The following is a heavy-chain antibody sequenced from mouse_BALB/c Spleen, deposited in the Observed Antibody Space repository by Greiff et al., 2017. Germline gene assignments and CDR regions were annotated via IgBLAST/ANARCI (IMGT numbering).Heavy chain of an antibody. J-gene: IGHJ3*01. D-gene: IGHD1-1*01. Sequence: EVQRVESGAELVRSGASVKLSCTASGFNIKDYYMHWVKQRPEQGLEWIGWIDPENGDTEYAPKFQGKATMTADTSSNTAYLQLSSLTSEDTAVYYCSPLLRPAWFAYWGQGTLVTVSA. CDR2: IDPENGDT. CDR1: GFNIKDYY. CDR3: SPLLRPAWFAY. V-gene: IGHV14-4*02.